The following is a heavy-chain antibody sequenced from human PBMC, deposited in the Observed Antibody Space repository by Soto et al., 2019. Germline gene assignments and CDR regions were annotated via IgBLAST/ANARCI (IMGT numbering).Heavy chain of an antibody. D-gene: IGHD3-16*01. CDR1: GFTFSTYA. Sequence: GGSLRLSCAASGFTFSTYAMHWVRRAPGKGLEGVAVISYEGSTKHYADSVKGRFTISRDHSKNTLYLQVNSLRAEDTAVYYCARDSYGLDYWGQGTLVTVSS. CDR3: ARDSYGLDY. J-gene: IGHJ4*02. CDR2: ISYEGSTK. V-gene: IGHV3-30*04.